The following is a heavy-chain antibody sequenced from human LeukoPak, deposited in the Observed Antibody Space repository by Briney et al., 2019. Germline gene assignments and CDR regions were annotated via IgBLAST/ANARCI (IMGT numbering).Heavy chain of an antibody. CDR3: ARVQYDFWSGYPTDWFDP. CDR2: IYYSGST. CDR1: GGSISSSSYY. J-gene: IGHJ5*02. Sequence: SETLSLSCTVSGGSISSSSYYWGWMRQPPGKGLEWIGSIYYSGSTYYNPSLKSRVTISVDTSKNQFSLKLSSVTAADTAVYYCARVQYDFWSGYPTDWFDPWGQGTLVTVSS. V-gene: IGHV4-39*07. D-gene: IGHD3-3*01.